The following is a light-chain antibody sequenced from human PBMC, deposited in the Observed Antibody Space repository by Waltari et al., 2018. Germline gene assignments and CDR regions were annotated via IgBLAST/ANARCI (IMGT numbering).Light chain of an antibody. V-gene: IGLV1-44*01. Sequence: QSVLTQPPSASGTPGQRVTISCSGSSSNIGSVILHCYQQLPGTAPKLFIYRNNQRPSGVPDRFSGSKSGTSASLAISGLQSEDEADYYCATWDASLNMMIFGGGTKLTVL. CDR3: ATWDASLNMMI. CDR2: RNN. CDR1: SSNIGSVI. J-gene: IGLJ2*01.